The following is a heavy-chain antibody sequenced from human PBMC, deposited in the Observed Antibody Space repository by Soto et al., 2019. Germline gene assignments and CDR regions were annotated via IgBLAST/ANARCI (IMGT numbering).Heavy chain of an antibody. CDR1: GFTFDDYG. Sequence: PGGSLRLSCAASGFTFDDYGMSWVRQAPGKGLEWVSSINKNGGTTRYADSVKDRFSISRDNAKNSLYLQLNTLRVEDTALYYCARARTYDSSGYHYFDSWGQGTLVTVSS. CDR3: ARARTYDSSGYHYFDS. J-gene: IGHJ4*02. V-gene: IGHV3-20*04. CDR2: INKNGGTT. D-gene: IGHD3-22*01.